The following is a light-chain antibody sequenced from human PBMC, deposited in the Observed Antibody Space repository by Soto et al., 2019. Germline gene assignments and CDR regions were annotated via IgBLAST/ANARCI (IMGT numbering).Light chain of an antibody. J-gene: IGLJ1*01. CDR3: AAGDNSRNGYA. CDR2: AND. V-gene: IGLV1-47*01. Sequence: QSVLTQPPSTSGTPGQRVTISCSGRSSNIGKNYVYWFQQLPGTAPKALIYANDRRASGVPDRFSASKSGASASLAISVLRSEDEDDYYCAAGDNSRNGYAVGAGTKLTVL. CDR1: SSNIGKNY.